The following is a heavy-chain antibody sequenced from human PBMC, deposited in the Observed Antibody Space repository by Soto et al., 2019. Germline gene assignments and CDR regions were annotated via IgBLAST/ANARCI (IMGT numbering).Heavy chain of an antibody. CDR1: GGSISSYY. J-gene: IGHJ4*02. V-gene: IGHV4-59*08. Sequence: PSETLSLTCTVSGGSISSYYWGWIRQPPGKGLEWIGYIYYSGSTNYNPSLKSRVTISVDTSKNQFSLKLSSVTAADTAVYYCASTNPLSPTPYRFDYWGQGTLVTVSS. D-gene: IGHD1-1*01. CDR3: ASTNPLSPTPYRFDY. CDR2: IYYSGST.